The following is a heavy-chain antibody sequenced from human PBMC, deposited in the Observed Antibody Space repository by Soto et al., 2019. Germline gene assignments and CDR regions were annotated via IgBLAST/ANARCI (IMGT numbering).Heavy chain of an antibody. Sequence: SETLSLTCAVSGGAISSDYWWTWVRQPPGKGLEWIAEMYHSGSTNYNPSLKSRVTISVDKSKNQISLKLSSVTAADTAVYYCARVLSSGWSRFDYWGQGTLVTVSS. J-gene: IGHJ4*02. CDR3: ARVLSSGWSRFDY. V-gene: IGHV4-4*02. CDR1: GGAISSDYW. D-gene: IGHD6-19*01. CDR2: MYHSGST.